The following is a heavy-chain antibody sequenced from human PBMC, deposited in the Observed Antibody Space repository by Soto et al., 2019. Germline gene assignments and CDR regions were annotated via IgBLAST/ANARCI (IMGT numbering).Heavy chain of an antibody. J-gene: IGHJ4*02. CDR3: ARSVRTRRVYPKDYYFDY. CDR1: GFTVSSNY. D-gene: IGHD4-17*01. Sequence: GGSLRLSCAASGFTVSSNYMSWVRQAPGKGLEWVSVIYSGGSTYYADSVKGRFTISRDNSKNTLYLQMNSLRAEDTAVYYCARSVRTRRVYPKDYYFDYWGQGTLVTVSS. V-gene: IGHV3-53*01. CDR2: IYSGGST.